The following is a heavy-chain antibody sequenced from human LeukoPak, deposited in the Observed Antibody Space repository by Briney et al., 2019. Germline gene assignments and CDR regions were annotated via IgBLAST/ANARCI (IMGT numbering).Heavy chain of an antibody. CDR1: GIVFSNTA. D-gene: IGHD3-10*01. J-gene: IGHJ3*02. Sequence: GGSLRLSCAASGIVFSNTAMNWARQSPGRGLEWLSAISGGGERTFYADSVKGRFTISRDNARNSLYLQMNSLRVEDTAVYYCARDLGSGAFDIWGQGTMVTVSS. CDR2: ISGGGERT. V-gene: IGHV3-21*01. CDR3: ARDLGSGAFDI.